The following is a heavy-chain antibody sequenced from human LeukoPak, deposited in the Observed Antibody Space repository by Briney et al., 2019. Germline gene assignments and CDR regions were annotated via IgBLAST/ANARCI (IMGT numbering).Heavy chain of an antibody. CDR1: GGSITHDNYH. V-gene: IGHV4-39*01. J-gene: IGHJ4*02. D-gene: IGHD3-22*01. Sequence: SDTLPLTCSVSGGSITHDNYHWGWIRQPPARGLEWIGANYYRGTTSYIPSLKSRVTTSADTSKNQFSLKLDSVTAADTSVYDCARHRYYYDKSAFSFDSWGQGTLVTVSS. CDR2: NYYRGTT. CDR3: ARHRYYYDKSAFSFDS.